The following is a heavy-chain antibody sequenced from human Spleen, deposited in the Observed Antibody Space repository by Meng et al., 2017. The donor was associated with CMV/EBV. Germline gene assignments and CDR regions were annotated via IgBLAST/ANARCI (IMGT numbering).Heavy chain of an antibody. D-gene: IGHD2-2*01. CDR1: GGSISSYY. V-gene: IGHV4-4*07. J-gene: IGHJ4*02. CDR3: ARGRSSGIVVVPAANFDY. CDR2: IYTSGST. Sequence: ARPTESGPGLVKPSETPSLTCTVSGGSISSYYWSWIRQPAGKGLEWIGRIYTSGSTNYNPSLKSRVTMSVDTSKNQVSLKLSSVTAADTAVYYCARGRSSGIVVVPAANFDYWGQGTLVTVSS.